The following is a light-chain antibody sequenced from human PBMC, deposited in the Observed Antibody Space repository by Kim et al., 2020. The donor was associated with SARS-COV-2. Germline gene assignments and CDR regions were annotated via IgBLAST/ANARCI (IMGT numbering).Light chain of an antibody. CDR1: SSNIGNNY. CDR3: GTWDSSLSAVV. J-gene: IGLJ2*01. V-gene: IGLV1-51*01. Sequence: QPVLTQPPSVSAAPGQKVTISCSGSSSNIGNNYVSWYQQLPGTAPKLLIYDNNKRPSGIPDRFSGSRSGTSATLDITGLQTGDEADYYCGTWDSSLSAVVFGGGTKLTVL. CDR2: DNN.